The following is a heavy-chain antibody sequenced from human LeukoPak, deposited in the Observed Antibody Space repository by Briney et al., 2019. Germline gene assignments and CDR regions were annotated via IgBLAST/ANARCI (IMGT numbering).Heavy chain of an antibody. J-gene: IGHJ6*02. V-gene: IGHV3-53*01. CDR1: GFTFSSFA. D-gene: IGHD3-10*01. CDR2: IYSGGST. CDR3: VPRSRGMDV. Sequence: GGSLRLSCAASGFTFSSFAMSWVRQAPGKGLEWVSVIYSGGSTYYADSVKGRFIISRDNSKNTLYLQMNSLRAEDTAVYYCVPRSRGMDVWGQGTTVIVSS.